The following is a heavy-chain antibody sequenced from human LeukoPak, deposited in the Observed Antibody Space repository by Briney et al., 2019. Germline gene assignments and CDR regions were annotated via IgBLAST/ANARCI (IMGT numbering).Heavy chain of an antibody. CDR1: GGSISSYY. Sequence: SETLSLTCTVSGGSISSYYWSWIRQPPGKGLEWIGYIYYSGSTNYNPSLKSRVTISVDTSKNQFSLKLSSVTAAYTAVYYCARGGTMVAYYDFWSGTRGFGYWGQGTLVTVSS. J-gene: IGHJ4*02. V-gene: IGHV4-59*01. CDR3: ARGGTMVAYYDFWSGTRGFGY. D-gene: IGHD3-3*01. CDR2: IYYSGST.